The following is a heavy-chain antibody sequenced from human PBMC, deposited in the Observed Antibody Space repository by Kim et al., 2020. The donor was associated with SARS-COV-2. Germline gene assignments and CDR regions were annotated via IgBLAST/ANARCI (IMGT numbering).Heavy chain of an antibody. V-gene: IGHV4-39*01. Sequence: SETLSLTCTVSGGSISSSSYYWGWIRQPPGKGLEWIGSIYYSGSTYYNPSLKSRVTISVDTSKNQFSLKLSSVTAADTAVYYCATDSSGWYGSYFDYWGQGTLVTVSS. J-gene: IGHJ4*02. D-gene: IGHD6-19*01. CDR3: ATDSSGWYGSYFDY. CDR1: GGSISSSSYY. CDR2: IYYSGST.